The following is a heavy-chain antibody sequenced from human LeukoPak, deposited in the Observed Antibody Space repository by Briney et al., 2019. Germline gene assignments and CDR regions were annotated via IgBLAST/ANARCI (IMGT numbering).Heavy chain of an antibody. CDR1: GFTFSSYW. CDR3: ARFARSPDC. D-gene: IGHD3-10*01. Sequence: GGSLRLSCAASGFTFSSYWMTWVRQAPGKGPEWVANIKEDGSEKNYVDSVKGRFTISRDNAKNSLYLQMNSLRAEDTAVYYCARFARSPDCWGQGTLVTVSS. J-gene: IGHJ4*02. V-gene: IGHV3-7*01. CDR2: IKEDGSEK.